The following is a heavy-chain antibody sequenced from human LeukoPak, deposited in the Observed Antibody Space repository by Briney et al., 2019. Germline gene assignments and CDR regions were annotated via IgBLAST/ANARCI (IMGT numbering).Heavy chain of an antibody. J-gene: IGHJ5*02. D-gene: IGHD5-12*01. CDR1: GGSISSYY. Sequence: SETLSLTCTVSGGSISSYYWSWIRQPPGKGLEWIGYIYTSGSTNYNPSLKSRVIISVDTSKNQFSLKLSSVTAADTAVYYCARLGYSGYDLISWFDPWGQGTLVTVSS. CDR3: ARLGYSGYDLISWFDP. CDR2: IYTSGST. V-gene: IGHV4-4*09.